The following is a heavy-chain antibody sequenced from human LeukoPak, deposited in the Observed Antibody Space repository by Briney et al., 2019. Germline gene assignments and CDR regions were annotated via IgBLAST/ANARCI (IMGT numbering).Heavy chain of an antibody. J-gene: IGHJ4*02. D-gene: IGHD5-18*01. CDR1: GGSISSSSYY. CDR3: ARIQLWPLHYFDY. V-gene: IGHV4-39*01. CDR2: IYYSGST. Sequence: SETLSLTCTVSGGSISSSSYYWGWIRQPPGKGLEWIGSIYYSGSTYYNPSLKSRVTISVDTSKNQFSLKLSSVTAADTAVYYCARIQLWPLHYFDYWGQGTLVTVSS.